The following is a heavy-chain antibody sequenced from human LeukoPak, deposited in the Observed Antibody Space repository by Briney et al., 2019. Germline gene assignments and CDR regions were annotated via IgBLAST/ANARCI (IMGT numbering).Heavy chain of an antibody. V-gene: IGHV3-23*01. Sequence: GGSLRLSCAASGFTFSHYGMSWVRQAPGKGLEWVSAISGSGYSTYYADSVKGRFTISRDNSKNTLYLQMNSLRAEDTAVYYCAKYYGDDPDYYYYMDVWGKGTTVSISS. D-gene: IGHD4-17*01. J-gene: IGHJ6*03. CDR1: GFTFSHYG. CDR2: ISGSGYST. CDR3: AKYYGDDPDYYYYMDV.